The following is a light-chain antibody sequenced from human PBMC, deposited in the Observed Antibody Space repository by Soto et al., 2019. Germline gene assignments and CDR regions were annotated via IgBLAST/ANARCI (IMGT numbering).Light chain of an antibody. CDR2: GAS. Sequence: EMVMTQSPATLSVSPGERATLSCRASQSISSNLAWYQQRPGQAPRLLIYGASTRATGIPTRFSVSGSGTEFTLNIRSLQSEDFAVYYCQQYNSWPLTFGGGTKVEIK. J-gene: IGKJ4*01. CDR1: QSISSN. CDR3: QQYNSWPLT. V-gene: IGKV3D-15*01.